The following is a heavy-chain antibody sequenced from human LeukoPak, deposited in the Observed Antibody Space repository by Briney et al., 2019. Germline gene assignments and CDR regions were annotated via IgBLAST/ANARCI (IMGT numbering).Heavy chain of an antibody. CDR3: ARGPIRYSGSPSWFDP. CDR2: INPSGGST. V-gene: IGHV1-46*01. CDR1: GYTFTSYY. D-gene: IGHD1-26*01. J-gene: IGHJ5*02. Sequence: ASVKVSCKASGYTFTSYYMHWVRQAPGQGLEWMGIINPSGGSTSYAQKFQGRVTMTRDMSTSTVYMELSGLRSEDTAVYYCARGPIRYSGSPSWFDPWGQGTLVTVSS.